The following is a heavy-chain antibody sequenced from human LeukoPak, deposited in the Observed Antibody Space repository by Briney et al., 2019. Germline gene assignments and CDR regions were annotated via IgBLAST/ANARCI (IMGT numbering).Heavy chain of an antibody. V-gene: IGHV3-48*02. D-gene: IGHD6-19*01. Sequence: PGGSLRLSCAASGFTFSSYSMNWVRQAPGKGLEWVSYISSSSSTIYYADSVKGRFTISRDNAKNSLYLQMNSLRDEDTAVYYCAREGGSGWYYPYYYYYYGMDVWGQGTTVTVSS. CDR1: GFTFSSYS. J-gene: IGHJ6*02. CDR3: AREGGSGWYYPYYYYYYGMDV. CDR2: ISSSSSTI.